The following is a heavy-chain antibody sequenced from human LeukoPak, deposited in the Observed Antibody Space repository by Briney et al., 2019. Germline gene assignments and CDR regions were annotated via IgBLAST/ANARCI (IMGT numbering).Heavy chain of an antibody. CDR1: GFTVSSNY. CDR3: AREESRLAAAGNPLDY. CDR2: IYSGGST. J-gene: IGHJ4*02. D-gene: IGHD6-13*01. V-gene: IGHV3-66*01. Sequence: GVSLRLSCAASGFTVSSNYMSWVRQAPGKGLEWVSVIYSGGSTYYADSVKGRFTISRDNSKNTLYLQMNSLRAEDTAVYYCAREESRLAAAGNPLDYWGQGTLVTVSS.